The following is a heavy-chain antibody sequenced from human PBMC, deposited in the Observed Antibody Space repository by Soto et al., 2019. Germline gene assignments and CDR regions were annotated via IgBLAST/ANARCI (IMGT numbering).Heavy chain of an antibody. J-gene: IGHJ6*03. V-gene: IGHV3-13*01. CDR1: GFTFSSYD. CDR3: ARVVRGYCSGGSCYGGSYYYYMDV. D-gene: IGHD2-15*01. CDR2: IGTAGDT. Sequence: EVQLVESGGGLVQPGGSLRLSCAASGFTFSSYDMHWVRQATGKGLEWVSAIGTAGDTYYPGSVKGRFTISRENAKNSLYLQMNSLRARDTAVYYCARVVRGYCSGGSCYGGSYYYYMDVWGKGTTVTVSS.